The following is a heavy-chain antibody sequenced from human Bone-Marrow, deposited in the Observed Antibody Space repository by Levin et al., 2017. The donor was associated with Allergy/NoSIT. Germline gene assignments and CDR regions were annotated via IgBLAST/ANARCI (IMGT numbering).Heavy chain of an antibody. J-gene: IGHJ3*02. CDR1: GFTFYSSW. V-gene: IGHV3-7*01. D-gene: IGHD6-6*01. CDR3: ARFIATPGPDAFDI. CDR2: INQDGSTK. Sequence: GGSLRLSCAASGFTFYSSWMSWVRQAPGRGLEWVANINQDGSTKHYTDSVKGRFTISRDNAMHSLYLQMSSLSAEDPAVYYCARFIATPGPDAFDIWGQGTMVTVSS.